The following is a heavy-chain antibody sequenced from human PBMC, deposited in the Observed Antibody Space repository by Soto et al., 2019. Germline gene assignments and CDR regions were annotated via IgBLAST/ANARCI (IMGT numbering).Heavy chain of an antibody. CDR3: ARVGGNWNDDYFDY. Sequence: QVQLVQSGAEVKKPGASVKVSCKASGYTFTDYDITWVRQATGQGPEWMGWMNPNRGDTGDAKNFQGRVAMTRDTSIRTAYMELSSRRSEDTAVYYCARVGGNWNDDYFDYWGQGTLVTVSS. J-gene: IGHJ4*02. CDR1: GYTFTDYD. CDR2: MNPNRGDT. D-gene: IGHD1-1*01. V-gene: IGHV1-8*01.